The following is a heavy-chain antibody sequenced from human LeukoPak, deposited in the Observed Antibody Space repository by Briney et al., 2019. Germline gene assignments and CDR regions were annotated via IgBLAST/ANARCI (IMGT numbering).Heavy chain of an antibody. CDR2: ISSTGNTI. D-gene: IGHD2-2*01. CDR1: GFSLRNFE. Sequence: GGSLRLSCEDSGFSLRNFEMSWVRQAPGKGLEWISYISSTGNTIYYADSMKGRFTISRDNAKNSLYLQMNSLRAEDTAIYYCARGTSTFGYWGQGTLVTVSS. J-gene: IGHJ4*02. V-gene: IGHV3-48*03. CDR3: ARGTSTFGY.